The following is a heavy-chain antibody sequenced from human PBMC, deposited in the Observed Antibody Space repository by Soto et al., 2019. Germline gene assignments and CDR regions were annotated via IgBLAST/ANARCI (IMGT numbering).Heavy chain of an antibody. J-gene: IGHJ5*02. CDR2: INEDGSEK. Sequence: EVQLVESGGGLVQPGGSLRLSCAASGFAFRSYSMHWVRQAPGKGREWVAKINEDGSEKNYVDSVKGRFTISRDNAKNSLYLQMDTLSAEDTAMYDCATKAGIAAAGFHRWGQGSLVTVSS. V-gene: IGHV3-7*01. CDR1: GFAFRSYS. CDR3: ATKAGIAAAGFHR. D-gene: IGHD6-13*01.